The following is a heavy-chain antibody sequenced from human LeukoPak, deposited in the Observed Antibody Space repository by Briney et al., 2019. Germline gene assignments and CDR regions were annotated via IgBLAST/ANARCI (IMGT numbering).Heavy chain of an antibody. CDR3: ARVYSYYFDY. CDR1: GFTFSSYA. CDR2: ISGSGGST. Sequence: GGSLRLSCAASGFTFSSYAMSWVRQAPEKGLEWVSAISGSGGSTYYADSVKGRFTISRDNAKNSLYLQMNSLRAEDTAVYYCARVYSYYFDYWGQGTLVIVSS. D-gene: IGHD2-15*01. J-gene: IGHJ4*02. V-gene: IGHV3-23*01.